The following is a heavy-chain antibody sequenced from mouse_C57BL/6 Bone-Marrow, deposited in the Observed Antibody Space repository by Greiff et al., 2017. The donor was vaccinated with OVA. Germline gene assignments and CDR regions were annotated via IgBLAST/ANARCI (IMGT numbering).Heavy chain of an antibody. J-gene: IGHJ4*01. D-gene: IGHD2-5*01. CDR2: IYPGSVNP. CDR1: GYSLTIYY. CDR3: ARSNYGGLAMDY. Sequence: QVQLKQSGPELVKPGASVKISCKASGYSLTIYYIHWVKQRPGQGLEWIGWIYPGSVNPKYNEKFKGKATLTADTSSSTAYMQLSSLTSEDSAVYYCARSNYGGLAMDYWGQGTSVTVSS. V-gene: IGHV1-66*01.